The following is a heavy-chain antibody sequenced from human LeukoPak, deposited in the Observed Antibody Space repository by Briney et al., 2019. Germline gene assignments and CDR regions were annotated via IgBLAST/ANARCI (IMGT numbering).Heavy chain of an antibody. CDR3: LGNERYCGSTSCYFDYGMDV. D-gene: IGHD2-2*01. Sequence: GGSLRLSCAASGFTFSNAWMSWVRQAPGKGLEWVGRIKSKTDGGTTDYAAPVKGRFTISRDDSKNTLYLQMNSLKTEDTAVYYCLGNERYCGSTSCYFDYGMDVWGQGTTVTVSS. V-gene: IGHV3-15*01. J-gene: IGHJ6*02. CDR1: GFTFSNAW. CDR2: IKSKTDGGTT.